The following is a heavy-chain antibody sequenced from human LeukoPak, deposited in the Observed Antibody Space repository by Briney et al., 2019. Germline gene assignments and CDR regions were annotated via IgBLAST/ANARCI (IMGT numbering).Heavy chain of an antibody. J-gene: IGHJ6*02. CDR3: ARQQIHYFGSGSYSLGMDV. CDR1: GGSISSSGYY. D-gene: IGHD3-10*01. CDR2: MYYSGST. Sequence: PSETLSPTRTVSGGSISSSGYYWGWIRQPPGKGLEWIASMYYSGSTYYNPSLRSRVTISVDTSKNQLSLKLSSVTAADTALYYCARQQIHYFGSGSYSLGMDVWGQGTTVSVSS. V-gene: IGHV4-39*01.